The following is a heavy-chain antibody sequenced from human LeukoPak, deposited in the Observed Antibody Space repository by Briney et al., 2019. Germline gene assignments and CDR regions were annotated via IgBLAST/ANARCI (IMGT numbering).Heavy chain of an antibody. D-gene: IGHD6-13*01. J-gene: IGHJ5*02. CDR1: GFTFSSYA. CDR2: ISGSGGIT. CDR3: ARDPISDSSSWYTPWFDP. Sequence: GGSLRLSCAASGFTFSSYAMNWVRQAPGKGLEWVSGISGSGGITYYADSVKGRFTISRDNSKNTLYLQMNSLRAEDTAVYYCARDPISDSSSWYTPWFDPWGQGTLVTVSS. V-gene: IGHV3-23*01.